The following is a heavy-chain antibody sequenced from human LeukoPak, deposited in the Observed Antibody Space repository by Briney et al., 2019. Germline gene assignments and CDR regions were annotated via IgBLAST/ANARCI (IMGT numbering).Heavy chain of an antibody. Sequence: PSGTLSPTCTVSGGSISSYSWSWIRHPPGKGLERIGYIYYSGSTSYNPSLTSRVTISVDTSKNQFSLKLSSVTAADTAVYYCARERPGYSSSFDYWGQGTLVTVSS. CDR2: IYYSGST. D-gene: IGHD6-13*01. J-gene: IGHJ4*02. V-gene: IGHV4-59*12. CDR1: GGSISSYS. CDR3: ARERPGYSSSFDY.